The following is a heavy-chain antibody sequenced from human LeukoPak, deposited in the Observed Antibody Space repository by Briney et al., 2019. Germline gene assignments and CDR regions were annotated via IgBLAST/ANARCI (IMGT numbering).Heavy chain of an antibody. V-gene: IGHV4-59*02. D-gene: IGHD7-27*01. CDR1: GGSVSNYY. CDR2: IYYTEI. Sequence: PSETLSLTCTVSGGSVSNYYWSWIRQSPGKGLEWIGYIYYTEISYNPSLKGRVTISADTSKNQFSLKLYSVTAADTAVYYCATRKLGNDYWGQGTLVTVSS. CDR3: ATRKLGNDY. J-gene: IGHJ4*02.